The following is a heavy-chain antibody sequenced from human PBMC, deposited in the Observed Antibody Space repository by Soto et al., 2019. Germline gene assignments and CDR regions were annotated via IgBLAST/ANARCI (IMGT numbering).Heavy chain of an antibody. J-gene: IGHJ6*02. V-gene: IGHV1-69*01. CDR1: GGTFSSYA. CDR3: ASSHYYGSGYVPAPPMDV. D-gene: IGHD3-10*01. CDR2: IIPIFGTA. Sequence: QVPLVQSGAEVKKPGSSVKVSCKASGGTFSSYAISWVRQAPGQGLEWMGGIIPIFGTANYAQKFQGRVTITADESTSTAYMELSSLRSEDTAVYYCASSHYYGSGYVPAPPMDVWGQGTTVTVSS.